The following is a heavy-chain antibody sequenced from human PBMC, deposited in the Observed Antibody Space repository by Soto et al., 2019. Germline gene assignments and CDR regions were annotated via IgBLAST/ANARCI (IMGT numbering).Heavy chain of an antibody. V-gene: IGHV3-30-3*01. Sequence: GSLRLSCAASGFTFSSYAMHWVRQAPGKGLEWVAVISYDGSNKYYADSVKGRFTISRDNSKNTLYLQMNSLRAEDTAVYYCARDSSDFGLGPWGQGTLVTVSS. CDR2: ISYDGSNK. D-gene: IGHD3-3*01. CDR3: ARDSSDFGLGP. CDR1: GFTFSSYA. J-gene: IGHJ5*02.